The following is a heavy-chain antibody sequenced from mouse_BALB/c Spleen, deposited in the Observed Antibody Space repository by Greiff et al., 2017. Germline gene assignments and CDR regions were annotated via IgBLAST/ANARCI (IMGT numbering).Heavy chain of an antibody. CDR1: GFTFSDYY. CDR2: ISDGGSYT. J-gene: IGHJ3*01. CDR3: ARWDAGSSPAWFAY. Sequence: EVMLVESGGGLVKPGGSLKLSCAASGFTFSDYYMYWVRQTPEKRLEWVATISDGGSYTYYPDSVKGRFTISRDNAKNNLYLQMSSLKSEDTAMYNCARWDAGSSPAWFAYWGQGTLVTVSA. V-gene: IGHV5-4*02. D-gene: IGHD1-1*01.